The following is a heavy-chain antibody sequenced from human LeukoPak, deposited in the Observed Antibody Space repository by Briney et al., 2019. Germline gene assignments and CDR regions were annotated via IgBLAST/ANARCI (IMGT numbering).Heavy chain of an antibody. V-gene: IGHV4-59*01. Sequence: SETLSLTCTVSGGSIRSYYWSWIRQPPGKGLEWIGYIYYSGNTNYNPSLKGRVTISVDTSKNQFSLKLSSVTAADTAVYYCARGAGYCGGDCYLNWFDPWGQGTLVTVSS. J-gene: IGHJ5*02. CDR2: IYYSGNT. CDR3: ARGAGYCGGDCYLNWFDP. D-gene: IGHD2-21*02. CDR1: GGSIRSYY.